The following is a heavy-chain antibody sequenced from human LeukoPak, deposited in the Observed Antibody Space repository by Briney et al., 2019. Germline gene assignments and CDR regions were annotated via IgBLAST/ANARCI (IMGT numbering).Heavy chain of an antibody. CDR1: GGSISSYY. CDR3: ARVYSSTWYRGSLYFDY. D-gene: IGHD6-13*01. CDR2: ISYRGTT. J-gene: IGHJ4*02. Sequence: SEALSLTCTVSGGSISSYYWSWIRQPPAKGLEWIGYISYRGTTIYNPSLKSRVTISVDTSKNQFSLKLSTVIAADTAVYYCARVYSSTWYRGSLYFDYWGQGTLVTVSS. V-gene: IGHV4-59*01.